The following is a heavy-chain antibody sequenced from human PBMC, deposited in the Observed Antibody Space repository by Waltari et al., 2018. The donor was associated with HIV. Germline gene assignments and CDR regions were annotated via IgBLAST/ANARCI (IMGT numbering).Heavy chain of an antibody. CDR3: AKELRSGYSYYYYGMDV. V-gene: IGHV3-30*02. D-gene: IGHD2-15*01. CDR2: IRYDGNTK. J-gene: IGHJ6*02. Sequence: QGQLVESGGGVVQPGGSLRLSCVASGFSFSISGMHWARQAPGKGLEWVTFIRYDGNTKYYADSVKGRFTISRDNSKNTLYLQMSSLRAEDTAVYYCAKELRSGYSYYYYGMDVWGQGTTVTVSS. CDR1: GFSFSISG.